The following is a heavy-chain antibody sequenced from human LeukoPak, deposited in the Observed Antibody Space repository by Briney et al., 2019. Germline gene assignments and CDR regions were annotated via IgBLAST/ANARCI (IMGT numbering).Heavy chain of an antibody. D-gene: IGHD3-16*01. Sequence: GGSLRLSCAASGFTFSTYEMHWVRQAPGKGLEWVAGTAYEGGEKYYADSVSGRFTISRDNSDNTVYLQMNGLRLEDTAVYFCAREGDRHLTFDYWGRGTLVTVSS. CDR3: AREGDRHLTFDY. CDR1: GFTFSTYE. J-gene: IGHJ4*02. V-gene: IGHV3-30*01. CDR2: TAYEGGEK.